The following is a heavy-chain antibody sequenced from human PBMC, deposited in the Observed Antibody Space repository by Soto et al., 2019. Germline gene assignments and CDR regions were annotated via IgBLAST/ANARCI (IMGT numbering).Heavy chain of an antibody. Sequence: QVQLVQSGGEVKKPGASVKVSCKASGDTVTKYGISWVRQAPGQGLEWLGWISFYNGYTNYALKFQDRITFTTDTSTSTASMELRSLTSDDTAVYYCASATSIAVAGKETWGQGTLVTVSS. CDR1: GDTVTKYG. CDR3: ASATSIAVAGKET. D-gene: IGHD6-19*01. V-gene: IGHV1-18*01. CDR2: ISFYNGYT. J-gene: IGHJ4*02.